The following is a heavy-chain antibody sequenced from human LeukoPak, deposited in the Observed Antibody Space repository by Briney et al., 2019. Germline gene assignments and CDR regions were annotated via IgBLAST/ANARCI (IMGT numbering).Heavy chain of an antibody. Sequence: SQTLSLTCTVSGGSISSGDYYWSWIRHPPGKGLEWIGYIYYSGSTYYNPSLKSRVTISVDTSKNQFSLKLSSVTAADTAVYYCARTNYYGSGSYFYFDYWGQGTLVTVSS. V-gene: IGHV4-30-4*01. CDR2: IYYSGST. CDR3: ARTNYYGSGSYFYFDY. CDR1: GGSISSGDYY. J-gene: IGHJ4*02. D-gene: IGHD3-10*01.